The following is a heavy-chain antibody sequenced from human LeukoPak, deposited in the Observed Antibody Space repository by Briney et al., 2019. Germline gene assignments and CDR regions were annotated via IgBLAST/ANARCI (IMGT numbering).Heavy chain of an antibody. V-gene: IGHV3-9*01. D-gene: IGHD3-22*01. J-gene: IGHJ4*02. CDR1: GFTFDDYA. Sequence: PGRSLRLSCAASGFTFDDYAMHWVRQAPGKGLEWVSGISWNSGSIGYADSVKGRFTISRDNAKNSLYLQMNSLRAEDTALYYCAKDMNYYDSSGYWFDYWGQGTLVTVSS. CDR2: ISWNSGSI. CDR3: AKDMNYYDSSGYWFDY.